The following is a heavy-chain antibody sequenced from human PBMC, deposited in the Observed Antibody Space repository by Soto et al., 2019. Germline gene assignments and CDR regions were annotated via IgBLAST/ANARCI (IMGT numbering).Heavy chain of an antibody. CDR2: IYYSGST. CDR1: GASISSSSYY. CDR3: ARLSTVTTWDYYYGMDV. V-gene: IGHV4-39*01. Sequence: SETLSRTWIVSGASISSSSYYWVWIRQPPGKGLEWIGSIYYSGSTYYNPSLKSRVTISVDTSKNQFSLKLSSVTAADTAVYYCARLSTVTTWDYYYGMDVWGQGTTVTVSS. D-gene: IGHD4-17*01. J-gene: IGHJ6*02.